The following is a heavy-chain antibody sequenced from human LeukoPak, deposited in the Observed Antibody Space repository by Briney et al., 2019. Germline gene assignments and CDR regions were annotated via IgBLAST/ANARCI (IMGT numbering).Heavy chain of an antibody. CDR2: INHSGST. V-gene: IGHV4-34*01. CDR1: GGSFGGYY. Sequence: SETLSLTCAVYGGSFGGYYWSWIRQPPGKGLEWIGEINHSGSTNYNPSLKSRVTISVDTSKNQFSLKLSSVTAADTAVYYCARRASGTDYWGQGTLVTVSS. CDR3: ARRASGTDY. J-gene: IGHJ4*02. D-gene: IGHD3-3*01.